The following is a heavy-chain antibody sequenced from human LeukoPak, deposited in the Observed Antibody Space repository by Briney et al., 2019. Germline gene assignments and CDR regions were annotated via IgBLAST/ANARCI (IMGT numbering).Heavy chain of an antibody. J-gene: IGHJ4*02. V-gene: IGHV4-31*03. D-gene: IGHD3-16*02. CDR1: GGSISSGGYY. Sequence: SQTLSLTCTVSGGSISSGGYYWSWLRQHPGTGLEWIGEINHSGSTNYNPSLKSRVTISVDTSKNQFSLKLSSVTAADTAVYYCARGSYDYVWGSYRSYYFDYWGQGTLVTVSS. CDR3: ARGSYDYVWGSYRSYYFDY. CDR2: INHSGST.